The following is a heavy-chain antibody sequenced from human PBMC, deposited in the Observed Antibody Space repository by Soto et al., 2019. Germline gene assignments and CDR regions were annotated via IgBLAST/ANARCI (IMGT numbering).Heavy chain of an antibody. CDR2: ISAYNGDT. V-gene: IGHV1-18*01. Sequence: GASVKVSCKASGYTFATHGISWVRQAPGQGLEWMGWISAYNGDTNYPQKFQGRVTMTTDTSTTTAYMELRSLRSGDTAVYYCGRDRSLDYWGQGTLVTVSS. CDR1: GYTFATHG. J-gene: IGHJ4*02. CDR3: GRDRSLDY.